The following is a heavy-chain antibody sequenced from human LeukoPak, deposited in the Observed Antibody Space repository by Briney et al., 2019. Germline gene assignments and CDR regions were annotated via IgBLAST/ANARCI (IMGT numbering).Heavy chain of an antibody. V-gene: IGHV3-23*01. CDR3: AVQRTLWQQVLDH. D-gene: IGHD6-13*01. Sequence: PGGSLRLSCAASGLNFNIYEMNWVRQAPGKGLEWVSTISGSGDTTYSADSVKGRFAISRDNSKNTLYLQMNSLRAEDTAVYYCAVQRTLWQQVLDHWGQGTLVTVSS. CDR2: ISGSGDTT. CDR1: GLNFNIYE. J-gene: IGHJ4*02.